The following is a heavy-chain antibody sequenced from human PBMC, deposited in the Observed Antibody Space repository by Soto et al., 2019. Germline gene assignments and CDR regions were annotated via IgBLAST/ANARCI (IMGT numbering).Heavy chain of an antibody. CDR3: TTYSGAAFEY. D-gene: IGHD1-26*01. J-gene: IGHJ4*02. Sequence: EVQLVESGGGLVKPGGSLRLSCAASGFSFNNAWMNWVRQAPGKGLEWVGRIKSKTDGGTTDYAAPVKGRCTISRDDSKNTVDLQMSSLKTEDTAIYYCTTYSGAAFEYWGQGTLVSVSS. V-gene: IGHV3-15*01. CDR1: GFSFNNAW. CDR2: IKSKTDGGTT.